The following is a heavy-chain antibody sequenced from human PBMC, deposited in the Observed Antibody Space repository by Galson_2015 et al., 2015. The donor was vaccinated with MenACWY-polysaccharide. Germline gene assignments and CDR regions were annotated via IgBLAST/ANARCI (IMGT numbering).Heavy chain of an antibody. V-gene: IGHV4-61*05. CDR1: GGSISSSSYY. Sequence: SEPLSLTCTVSGGSISSSSYYRGWIRQPPGKGLEWIGYIYYSGSTNYNPSLKSRVTISADTSKNQFSLKLSSVTAADTAVYYCARGGKWFPVRVGGMDVWGQGTTVTVSS. J-gene: IGHJ6*02. CDR3: ARGGKWFPVRVGGMDV. CDR2: IYYSGST. D-gene: IGHD3-22*01.